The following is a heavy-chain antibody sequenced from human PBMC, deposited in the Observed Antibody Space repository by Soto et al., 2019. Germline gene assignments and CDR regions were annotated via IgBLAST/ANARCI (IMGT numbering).Heavy chain of an antibody. V-gene: IGHV2-5*02. D-gene: IGHD3-10*01. CDR3: FHRLSPYGLHY. CDR1: GFSLRTSGVG. J-gene: IGHJ4*02. CDR2: NLWDDEK. Sequence: SGPTLVNPTQTLTLTCTFSGFSLRTSGVGVGWIRQPPGQALEWLALNLWDDEKRYSPLLKSRLTITKDASKNQVVLTMTNMDPVDTATYYCFHRLSPYGLHYWGQGILVTVSS.